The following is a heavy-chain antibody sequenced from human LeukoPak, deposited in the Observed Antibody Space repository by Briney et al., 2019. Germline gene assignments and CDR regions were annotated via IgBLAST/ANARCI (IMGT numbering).Heavy chain of an antibody. V-gene: IGHV3-7*01. CDR2: IREDGTEK. CDR1: GFTFSGAW. J-gene: IGHJ4*02. D-gene: IGHD7-27*01. CDR3: ARHVGISF. Sequence: GGSLRLSCTASGFTFSGAWMTWVRQAPGMGLEWVANIREDGTEKNYVDSVKGRFTISRDNAKNSLFLQMSNLRDDDTAIYYCARHVGISFWGQGTLVTVSS.